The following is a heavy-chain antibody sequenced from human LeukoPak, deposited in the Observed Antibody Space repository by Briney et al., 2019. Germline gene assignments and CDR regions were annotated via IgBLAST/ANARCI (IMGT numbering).Heavy chain of an antibody. D-gene: IGHD1-1*01. CDR2: IHYTGTT. Sequence: SETLSLTCTVSGDSITSYHWSWIRQPPGKGPEWIGFIHYTGTTNYSPSLRSRVTISVDTSKSQFSLKLSSVTAADTAVYYCARDTGRDGGFDYWGQGTLVTVSS. CDR1: GDSITSYH. CDR3: ARDTGRDGGFDY. J-gene: IGHJ4*02. V-gene: IGHV4-59*01.